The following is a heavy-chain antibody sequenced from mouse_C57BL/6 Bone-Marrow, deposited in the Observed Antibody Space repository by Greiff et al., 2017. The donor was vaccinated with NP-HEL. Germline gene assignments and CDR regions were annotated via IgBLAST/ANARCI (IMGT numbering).Heavy chain of an antibody. D-gene: IGHD2-4*01. V-gene: IGHV4-1*01. CDR3: AREGDYDGGDYAMDY. CDR1: GIDFSRYW. Sequence: VQLQQSGGGLVQPGGSLKLSCAASGIDFSRYWMSWVRRAPGKGLEWIGEINPDSSTINYAPSLKDKFIISRDNAKNTLYLQMSKVRSEDTALYYCAREGDYDGGDYAMDYWGQGTSVTVSS. J-gene: IGHJ4*01. CDR2: INPDSSTI.